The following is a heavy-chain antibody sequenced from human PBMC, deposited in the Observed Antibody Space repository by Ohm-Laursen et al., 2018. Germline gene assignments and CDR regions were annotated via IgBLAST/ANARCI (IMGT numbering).Heavy chain of an antibody. CDR2: TYYRSQWYN. V-gene: IGHV6-1*01. CDR1: GDSVSSNSNA. J-gene: IGHJ4*02. Sequence: TLSLTCAISGDSVSSNSNAWNWIRQSPSRGLEWLGRTYYRSQWYNDYAVSVKGRITINPDTSKNQFSLRLNSVTPEDAAVYYCTGGGRGGPNSWGQGTLVTVSS. CDR3: TGGGRGGPNS. D-gene: IGHD3-16*01.